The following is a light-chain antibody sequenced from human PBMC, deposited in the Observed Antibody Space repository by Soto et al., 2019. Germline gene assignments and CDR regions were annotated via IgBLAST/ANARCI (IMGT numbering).Light chain of an antibody. V-gene: IGKV3-15*01. Sequence: EIVMPQSPATLSVSPRERATLSCSASQSFSSNLAWYQKKPCQAPMLLIYGASTRATGIPARFSGSGSGTEVTHTISSLQSADFAVYYCQQYNNWPPWTFGQGTKVEIK. J-gene: IGKJ1*01. CDR3: QQYNNWPPWT. CDR1: QSFSSN. CDR2: GAS.